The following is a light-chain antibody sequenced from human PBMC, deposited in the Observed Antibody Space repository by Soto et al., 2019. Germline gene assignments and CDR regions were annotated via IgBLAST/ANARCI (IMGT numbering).Light chain of an antibody. Sequence: DVPMTQSPSTLSASVGDRVTITCRASQNVDRWLAWYQQKPGKAPKLLIYMASTLEGGVPSRFSGSGSGTEFTLTIDSLQPDDFATYYCQQYNSYSGVYTFGPGTKLDIK. J-gene: IGKJ2*01. V-gene: IGKV1-5*03. CDR1: QNVDRW. CDR2: MAS. CDR3: QQYNSYSGVYT.